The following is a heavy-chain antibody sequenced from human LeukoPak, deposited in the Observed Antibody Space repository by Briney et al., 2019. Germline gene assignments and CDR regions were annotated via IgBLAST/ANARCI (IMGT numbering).Heavy chain of an antibody. CDR1: GYTFTSYD. Sequence: ASVKVSCKASGYTFTSYDINWVRQATGQGLEWMAWMNPNSGNTGYAQKFQGRVTMTRNTSISTAYMELSSLRSEDTAVYYCARAPTYDFWSGYYTRYHWFDPWGQGTLVTVSS. CDR3: ARAPTYDFWSGYYTRYHWFDP. D-gene: IGHD3-3*01. V-gene: IGHV1-8*01. CDR2: MNPNSGNT. J-gene: IGHJ5*02.